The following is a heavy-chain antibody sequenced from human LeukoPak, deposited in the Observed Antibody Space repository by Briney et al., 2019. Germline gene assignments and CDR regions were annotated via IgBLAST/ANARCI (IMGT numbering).Heavy chain of an antibody. Sequence: SETLSLTCTVSDGSINTYFWTWIRQPPGKGLEWIGYINYSGSTNSNPSLKSRLAMSVDTSKNQFSVKLTSVTAADTAVYYCARQHSPGYFDYWGQGTLVTVSS. CDR3: ARQHSPGYFDY. V-gene: IGHV4-59*08. J-gene: IGHJ4*02. CDR1: DGSINTYF. CDR2: INYSGST. D-gene: IGHD1-14*01.